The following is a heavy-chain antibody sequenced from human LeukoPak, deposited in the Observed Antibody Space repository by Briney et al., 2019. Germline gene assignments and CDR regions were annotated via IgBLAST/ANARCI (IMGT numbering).Heavy chain of an antibody. CDR2: ITGRGAFT. V-gene: IGHV3-23*01. D-gene: IGHD5-18*01. Sequence: GGSLRLSCAASGFTFIKYSMTWVRQAPGKGLEWVSAITGRGAFTDYADSVKGRFTISRDNSKNTLYLQMNSLRAEDTAVYYCASITTKTCGYSYGLCDYWGQGTLVTVSS. CDR1: GFTFIKYS. J-gene: IGHJ4*02. CDR3: ASITTKTCGYSYGLCDY.